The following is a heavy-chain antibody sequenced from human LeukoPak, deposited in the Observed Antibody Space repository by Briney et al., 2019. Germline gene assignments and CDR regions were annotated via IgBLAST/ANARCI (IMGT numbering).Heavy chain of an antibody. CDR1: GYTFTSYD. J-gene: IGHJ4*02. CDR2: MNPNSGNT. D-gene: IGHD7-27*01. CDR3: AKNTALTGEFES. Sequence: ASVKISCKASGYTFTSYDVNWFRQATGQGLEWMGWMNPNSGNTGYAQKFQGRVTLTRDTSISTAYMELSSLRSEDTAVYYCAKNTALTGEFESWGQGTLVTVSS. V-gene: IGHV1-8*01.